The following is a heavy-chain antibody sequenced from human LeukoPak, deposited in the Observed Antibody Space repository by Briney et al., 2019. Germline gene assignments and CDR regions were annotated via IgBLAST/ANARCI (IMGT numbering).Heavy chain of an antibody. CDR2: INPISGGT. V-gene: IGHV1-2*02. CDR3: ARPISGPLSFWAFDV. D-gene: IGHD1-14*01. CDR1: GYTFTDYY. Sequence: ASVKVSCKTSGYTFTDYYMQCVRQAPGQGLEWMGWINPISGGTNYAQNFQARVTMTRDTSINTAYMELSSLTSDDTAVYYCARPISGPLSFWAFDVWGQGTMVTVSA. J-gene: IGHJ3*01.